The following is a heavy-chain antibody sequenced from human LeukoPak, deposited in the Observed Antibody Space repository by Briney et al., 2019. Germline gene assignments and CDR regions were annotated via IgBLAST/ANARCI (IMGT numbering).Heavy chain of an antibody. CDR3: AKDLYSSGWYRVNYYYYGMDV. J-gene: IGHJ6*02. CDR1: GFTFSSYG. D-gene: IGHD6-19*01. Sequence: GRSLRLSCAASGFTFSSYGMHWVRQAPGKGLGWVAVISYDGSNKYYADAVKGRFTISRDSSKNTLYLQMNSLRAEDTAVYYCAKDLYSSGWYRVNYYYYGMDVWGQGTTVTVSS. V-gene: IGHV3-30*18. CDR2: ISYDGSNK.